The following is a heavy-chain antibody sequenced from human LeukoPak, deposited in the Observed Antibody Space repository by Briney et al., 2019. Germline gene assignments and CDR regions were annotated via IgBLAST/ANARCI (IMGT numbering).Heavy chain of an antibody. D-gene: IGHD3-10*01. V-gene: IGHV3-30-3*01. CDR1: GFTFSSYA. CDR3: ARDAGRRLLWFGESRARFDP. Sequence: PGGSLRLSCAASGFTFSSYAMHWVRQAPGKGLEWVAVISYDGSNKYYADSVKGRFTISRDNSKNTLYLQMNSLRAEDTAVYYCARDAGRRLLWFGESRARFDPWGQGTLVTVSS. J-gene: IGHJ5*02. CDR2: ISYDGSNK.